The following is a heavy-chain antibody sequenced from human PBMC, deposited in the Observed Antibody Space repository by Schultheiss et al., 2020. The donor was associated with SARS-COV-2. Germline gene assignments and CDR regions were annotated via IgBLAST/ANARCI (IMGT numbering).Heavy chain of an antibody. CDR2: IYYSGST. J-gene: IGHJ6*02. Sequence: SETLSLTCTVSGGSISSGGYYWSWIRQHPGKGLEWIGYIYYSGSTNYNPSLKSRVTISLDTSMNQFSLRLSSVTATDTAVYYCARAPMVRGAGGYYYYGMDVWGQGTTVTVSS. D-gene: IGHD3-10*01. CDR1: GGSISSGGYY. CDR3: ARAPMVRGAGGYYYYGMDV. V-gene: IGHV4-61*08.